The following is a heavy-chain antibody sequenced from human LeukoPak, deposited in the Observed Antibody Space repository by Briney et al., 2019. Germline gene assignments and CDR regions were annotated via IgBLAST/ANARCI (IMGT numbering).Heavy chain of an antibody. D-gene: IGHD3-22*01. CDR2: IKGKTDGGTT. Sequence: GGSLRLSCAASGLTFSNAWMSWVRQAPGKGLEWVGHIKGKTDGGTTDYAAPVKGRFTISRDDSKNTQYLQMNSLKTEDTAVYYCTIYYYDSTSDFGFWGQGTLVAVSS. CDR3: TIYYYDSTSDFGF. J-gene: IGHJ4*02. CDR1: GLTFSNAW. V-gene: IGHV3-15*01.